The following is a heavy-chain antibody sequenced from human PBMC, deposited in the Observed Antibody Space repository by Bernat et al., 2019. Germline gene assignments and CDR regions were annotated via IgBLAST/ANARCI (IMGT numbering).Heavy chain of an antibody. V-gene: IGHV3-9*01. CDR3: AKVRGYSYNDAFDI. CDR1: GFMFKDYA. Sequence: EVQLVESGGGLVQPGRSLRLSCVASGFMFKDYAMHWVRQTPGKGLEWVSAINWNGGSIGYADSVKGRFTISRDNAKNSLYLQMDSLRSEDTAFYYSAKVRGYSYNDAFDIWGRGTMVTVSS. CDR2: INWNGGSI. J-gene: IGHJ3*02. D-gene: IGHD5-12*01.